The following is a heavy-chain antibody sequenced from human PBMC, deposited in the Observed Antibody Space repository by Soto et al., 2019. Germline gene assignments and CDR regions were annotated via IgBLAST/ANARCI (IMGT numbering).Heavy chain of an antibody. CDR3: ASGRQLVRIDY. Sequence: GEPMKISCKGSGYSFTIYWIGWVRQMPGKGLEWMGIIYPGDSDTRYSPSFQGQVTISADKSISTAYLQWSSLKASDTAMYYCASGRQLVRIDYWGQGTLVTVSS. J-gene: IGHJ4*02. CDR2: IYPGDSDT. CDR1: GYSFTIYW. D-gene: IGHD6-6*01. V-gene: IGHV5-51*01.